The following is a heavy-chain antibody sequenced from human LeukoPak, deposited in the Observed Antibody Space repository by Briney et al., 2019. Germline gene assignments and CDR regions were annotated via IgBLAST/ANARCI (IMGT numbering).Heavy chain of an antibody. CDR2: ISWDGGCT. Sequence: GSLKPSFATPGFPFDYYAMHWVRPAPGKGLEWVSLISWDGGCTYFPDSVKGRFTISRDKRKNSLYLQMNSLRAEDTALYYCAKGTSSGHEFDYWGQGTLVTVPS. CDR1: GFPFDYYA. D-gene: IGHD6-25*01. CDR3: AKGTSSGHEFDY. J-gene: IGHJ4*02. V-gene: IGHV3-43D*03.